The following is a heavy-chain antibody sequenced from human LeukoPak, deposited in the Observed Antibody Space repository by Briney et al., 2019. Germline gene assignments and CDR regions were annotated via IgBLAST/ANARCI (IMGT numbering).Heavy chain of an antibody. CDR2: INRDGSAE. CDR1: GFSLSNYW. CDR3: VRDTSSPFAFDI. J-gene: IGHJ3*02. Sequence: GGFLRISCAASGFSLSNYWMNLGRPTPRELLEWVANINRDGSAEYYVDSVKGRFTISRDNAKNSLYLQLNSLRAEDTAVYYCVRDTSSPFAFDIWGQGTVVFVSS. V-gene: IGHV3-7*01. D-gene: IGHD3-16*01.